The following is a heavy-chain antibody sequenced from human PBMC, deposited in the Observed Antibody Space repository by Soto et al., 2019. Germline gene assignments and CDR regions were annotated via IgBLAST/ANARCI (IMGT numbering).Heavy chain of an antibody. D-gene: IGHD5-12*01. CDR2: IYYSGST. V-gene: IGHV4-39*01. Sequence: QLQLQESGPGLVKPSETLSLTCTVSGGSISSSSYYWGWIRQPPGKGLEWIGSIYYSGSTYYNPSLKSRFTISVATSMNEFSLKLSAVTAADTAVYNCASTTMAFNNRSDPWVNGTLITVSS. J-gene: IGHJ5*02. CDR1: GGSISSSSYY. CDR3: ASTTMAFNNRSDP.